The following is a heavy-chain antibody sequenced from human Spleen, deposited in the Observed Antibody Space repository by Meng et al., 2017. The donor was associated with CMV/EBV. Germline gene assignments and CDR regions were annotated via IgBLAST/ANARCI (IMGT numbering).Heavy chain of an antibody. CDR3: AKVGWFGELYGMDV. V-gene: IGHV3-21*04. CDR2: ISSIAGEFI. D-gene: IGHD3-10*01. CDR1: GFNLNSFG. Sequence: GGSLRLSCTASGFNLNSFGINWIRQSPGKGLEWVSSISSIAGEFIYYADSVKGRFTISRDNSKNMLYLQMNSLRVEDTAIYYCAKVGWFGELYGMDVWGQGTTVTVSS. J-gene: IGHJ6*02.